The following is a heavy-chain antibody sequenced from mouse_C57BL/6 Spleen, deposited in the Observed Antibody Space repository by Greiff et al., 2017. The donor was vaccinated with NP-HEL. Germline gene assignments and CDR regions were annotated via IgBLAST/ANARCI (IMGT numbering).Heavy chain of an antibody. Sequence: QVQLQQSGAELVRPGASVTLSCKASGYTFTDYEMHWVKQTPVHGLEWIGAIDPETGGTAYNQKFKGKAILTADKSSSTAYMELRSLTSEDSAVYYCTRPCGNQSYFVYWGQGPTLPVSS. CDR2: IDPETGGT. J-gene: IGHJ2*01. CDR3: TRPCGNQSYFVY. CDR1: GYTFTDYE. D-gene: IGHD2-1*01. V-gene: IGHV1-15*01.